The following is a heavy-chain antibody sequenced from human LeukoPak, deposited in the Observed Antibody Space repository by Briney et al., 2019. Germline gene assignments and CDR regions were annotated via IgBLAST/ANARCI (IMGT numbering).Heavy chain of an antibody. Sequence: GGSLRLSCAVSGFSFTNFWMSWVRQAPGRGLEWVANIHPEGNEKYHVESVKGRFTISRDNTKNLLFLQMNGLRVEDTAVYYCARGDAFSGGHWGQGTLVTVSS. CDR3: ARGDAFSGGH. CDR2: IHPEGNEK. V-gene: IGHV3-7*04. D-gene: IGHD3-10*01. CDR1: GFSFTNFW. J-gene: IGHJ4*02.